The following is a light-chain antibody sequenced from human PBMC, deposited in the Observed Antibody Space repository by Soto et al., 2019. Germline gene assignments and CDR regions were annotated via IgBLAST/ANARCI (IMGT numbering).Light chain of an antibody. J-gene: IGLJ1*01. CDR2: EGS. V-gene: IGLV2-23*01. CDR3: CSYVPTSAPYV. CDR1: SSDVGSYNL. Sequence: QSVLTQPASVSGSPGQSITISCTGTSSDVGSYNLVSWYQEHPGEAPKLILYEGSKRPSGVSNRFSGSKSGNTASLTISGLQAEDEADYYCCSYVPTSAPYVFGTGTKLTVL.